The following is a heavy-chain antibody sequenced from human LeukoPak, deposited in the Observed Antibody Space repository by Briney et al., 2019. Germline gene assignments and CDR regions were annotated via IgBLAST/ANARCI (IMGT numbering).Heavy chain of an antibody. Sequence: GGSLRLSCAASGFTFSSYWMHWVRQAPGKGLVWVSRINSDGSSTSYADSVKGRFTISRDNAKNTLYLQMNSLRDEDTAVYYCARFTYYYDSSGYYSLDYWGQGTLVTVSS. CDR3: ARFTYYYDSSGYYSLDY. CDR2: INSDGSST. J-gene: IGHJ4*02. CDR1: GFTFSSYW. V-gene: IGHV3-74*01. D-gene: IGHD3-22*01.